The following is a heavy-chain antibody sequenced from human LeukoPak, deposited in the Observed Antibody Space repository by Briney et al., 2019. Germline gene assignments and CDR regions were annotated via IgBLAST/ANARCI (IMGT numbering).Heavy chain of an antibody. Sequence: SETLSLTCTVSGGSISSYYWSWIRQPPGKGLEWIGYIYYSGSTNYNLSLKSRVTISVDTSKNQFSLKLSSVTAADTAVYYCARGLAAVRWFDPWGQGTLVTVSS. V-gene: IGHV4-59*08. J-gene: IGHJ5*02. CDR3: ARGLAAVRWFDP. D-gene: IGHD6-19*01. CDR2: IYYSGST. CDR1: GGSISSYY.